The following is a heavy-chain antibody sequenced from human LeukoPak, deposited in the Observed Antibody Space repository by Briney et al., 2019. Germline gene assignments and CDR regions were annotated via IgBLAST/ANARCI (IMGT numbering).Heavy chain of an antibody. V-gene: IGHV3-21*01. D-gene: IGHD6-6*01. CDR3: ARELAARPSGDAFDI. CDR1: GFTFSSYN. CDR2: ISSSSSYI. J-gene: IGHJ3*02. Sequence: GGSLRLSCAASGFTFSSYNMNWVRQAPGKGLEWVSSISSSSSYIYYADSVKGRFTISRDNAKNSLYLQMNSLRAEDTAVYYCARELAARPSGDAFDIWGQGTMVTASS.